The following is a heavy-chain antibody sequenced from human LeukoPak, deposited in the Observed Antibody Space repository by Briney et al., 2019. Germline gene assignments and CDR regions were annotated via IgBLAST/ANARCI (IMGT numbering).Heavy chain of an antibody. J-gene: IGHJ5*02. D-gene: IGHD3-10*01. V-gene: IGHV3-9*01. CDR3: VKALLGRGVMPNWFDP. CDR1: GFNFDGYG. Sequence: PGRSLTLSCVASGFNFDGYGMHWIRQPPGKGLEFVSGISWKNDTMCYADSVKCGFTISRDYAKSSLYLQMNSLRPEDTALYYCVKALLGRGVMPNWFDPWGQGTLVTVSS. CDR2: ISWKNDTM.